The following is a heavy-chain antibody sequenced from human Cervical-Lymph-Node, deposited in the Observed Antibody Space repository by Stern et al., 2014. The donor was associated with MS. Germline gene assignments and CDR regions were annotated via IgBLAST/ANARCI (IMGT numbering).Heavy chain of an antibody. V-gene: IGHV1-46*01. CDR3: AGGHTFDF. J-gene: IGHJ4*02. Sequence: VQLVESGAEVRKPGASVKVSCKASGYPLTRYCMPWVRQAPGQGLEWMGIINPSGGSASYAPKFQDRVTMTRDTSTSTVYMELSSLRSEDTAVYYCAGGHTFDFWGQGTLVTVSS. CDR2: INPSGGSA. CDR1: GYPLTRYC.